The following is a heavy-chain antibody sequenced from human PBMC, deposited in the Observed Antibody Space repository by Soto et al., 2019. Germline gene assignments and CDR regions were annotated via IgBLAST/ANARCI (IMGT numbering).Heavy chain of an antibody. D-gene: IGHD4-17*01. Sequence: QVQLVESGGGVVQPGRSLRLSCAASGFIFSSYGMHWVRQAPGKGLEWVAVTSYDGSTKYYADSVKGRFTISRDNSENTLHLELNRLRPEDTAVYYCAKDMSDYGNYHNLDYLGRGTLVTVSS. V-gene: IGHV3-30*18. CDR2: TSYDGSTK. CDR3: AKDMSDYGNYHNLDY. J-gene: IGHJ4*02. CDR1: GFIFSSYG.